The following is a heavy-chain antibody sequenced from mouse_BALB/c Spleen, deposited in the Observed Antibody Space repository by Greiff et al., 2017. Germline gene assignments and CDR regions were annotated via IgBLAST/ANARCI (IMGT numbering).Heavy chain of an antibody. V-gene: IGHV1-15*01. CDR3: TRSPYGSSYDYYAMDY. CDR2: IDPETGGT. J-gene: IGHJ4*01. Sequence: VQLQQSGAELVRPGASVTLSCKASGYTFTDYEMHWVKQTPVHGLEWIGAIDPETGGTAYNQKFKGKATLTADKSSSTAYMELRSLTSEDSAVYYCTRSPYGSSYDYYAMDYWGQGTSVTVSS. D-gene: IGHD1-1*01. CDR1: GYTFTDYE.